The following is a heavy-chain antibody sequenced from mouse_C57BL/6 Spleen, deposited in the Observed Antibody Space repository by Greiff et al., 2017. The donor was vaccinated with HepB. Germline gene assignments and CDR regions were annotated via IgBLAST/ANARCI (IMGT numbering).Heavy chain of an antibody. V-gene: IGHV1-9*01. CDR3: ARRGYYDYDDYYAMDY. Sequence: LQESGAELMKPGASVKLSCKATGYTFTGYWIEWVKQRPGHGLEWIGEILPGSGSTNYNEKFKGKATFTADTSSNTAYMQLSSLTTEDSAIYYCARRGYYDYDDYYAMDYWGQGTSVTVSS. D-gene: IGHD2-4*01. CDR2: ILPGSGST. J-gene: IGHJ4*01. CDR1: GYTFTGYW.